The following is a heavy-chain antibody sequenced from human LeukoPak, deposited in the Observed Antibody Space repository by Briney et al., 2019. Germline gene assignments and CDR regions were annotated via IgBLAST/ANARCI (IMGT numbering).Heavy chain of an antibody. CDR3: ARDRLEGTAAAGPDY. J-gene: IGHJ4*02. V-gene: IGHV1-46*01. CDR2: INPNGGNT. CDR1: GYTFTNYY. Sequence: ASVKVSCKASGYTFTNYYIHWVRQAPGQGLQWVGVINPNGGNTYYVSKFQGRVTVTRDTSTSTVYMEFRSLTSEDTAVYWCARDRLEGTAAAGPDYWGQGTLVTVSS. D-gene: IGHD6-13*01.